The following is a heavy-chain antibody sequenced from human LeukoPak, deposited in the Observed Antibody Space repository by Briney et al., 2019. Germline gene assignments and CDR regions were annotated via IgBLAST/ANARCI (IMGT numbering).Heavy chain of an antibody. V-gene: IGHV1-2*02. CDR2: INPNSGGT. CDR1: GYTFTGYY. D-gene: IGHD1-1*01. CDR3: ARWSRTTGTMVY. J-gene: IGHJ4*02. Sequence: ASVKVSCKAFGYTFTGYYRHWVRQAPGQGLEWMGWINPNSGGTNYAQKFQGRVTMTRDTSISTAYMELSRLRSDDTAVYYCARWSRTTGTMVYWGQGTLVTVSS.